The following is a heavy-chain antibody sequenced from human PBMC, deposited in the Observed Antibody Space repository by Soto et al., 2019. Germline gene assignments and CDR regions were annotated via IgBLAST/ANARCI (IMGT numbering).Heavy chain of an antibody. D-gene: IGHD2-21*02. J-gene: IGHJ4*02. CDR2: IYYSGST. CDR3: AVRDRGVVTAFDY. V-gene: IGHV4-30-4*01. CDR1: GGSISSGDYY. Sequence: PSETLSLTCSVSGGSISSGDYYWSWIRQPPGKGLEWIGYIYYSGSTYYNPSLKSRVTISVDTSKNQFSLKLSSVTAADTAGYYCAVRDRGVVTAFDYWGQGTLVTVS.